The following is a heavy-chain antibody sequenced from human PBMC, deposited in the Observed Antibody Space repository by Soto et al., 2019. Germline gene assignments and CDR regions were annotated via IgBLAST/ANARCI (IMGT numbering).Heavy chain of an antibody. CDR2: ISRSSSYI. J-gene: IGHJ5*02. V-gene: IGHV3-21*01. CDR3: ARDPIIAMVRGVINWFDP. D-gene: IGHD3-10*01. CDR1: GSTFSSYS. Sequence: PGGSRRLSCAASGSTFSSYSMNWVRQAPGTGLEWVSSISRSSSYIYYADSVKGRFTISRDNAKNSLYLQMNSLRAEDTTVYYCARDPIIAMVRGVINWFDPWGQGTLVTVSS.